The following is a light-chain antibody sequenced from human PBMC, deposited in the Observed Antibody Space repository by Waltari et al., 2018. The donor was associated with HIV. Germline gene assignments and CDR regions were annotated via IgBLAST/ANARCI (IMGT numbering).Light chain of an antibody. V-gene: IGLV2-11*01. CDR1: SSDVGAYKF. Sequence: QSALTQPRSVSGSPGQSVTISCTGTSSDVGAYKFVSCYQPHPGKAPKLMINAVSKRPAGVPDRFSGSKSGNTTSRTISGLEAEDVSDYTCCSYAGSYTVRVFGGGTKLTVL. CDR3: CSYAGSYTVRV. CDR2: AVS. J-gene: IGLJ2*01.